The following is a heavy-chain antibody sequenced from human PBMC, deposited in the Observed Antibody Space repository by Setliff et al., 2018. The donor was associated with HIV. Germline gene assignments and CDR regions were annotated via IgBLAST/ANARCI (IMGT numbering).Heavy chain of an antibody. CDR2: ISTNGYT. CDR1: GGSISSDY. J-gene: IGHJ2*01. V-gene: IGHV4-4*07. D-gene: IGHD3-22*01. Sequence: SETLSLTCTVSGGSISSDYWNWIRQPAGKGLEWIGRISTNGYTNYTPSLKSRITMSLDTSKNHFSLKLSSVTAADTAVYYCSRDALGYDNSGRFDLWGRGTLVTVSS. CDR3: SRDALGYDNSGRFDL.